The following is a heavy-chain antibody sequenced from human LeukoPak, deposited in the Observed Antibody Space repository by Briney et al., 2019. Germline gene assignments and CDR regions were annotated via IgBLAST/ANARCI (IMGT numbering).Heavy chain of an antibody. CDR1: GGSISSSSYY. CDR2: IYYSGST. Sequence: SETLSLTCTVSGGSISSSSYYWGWIRQPPGKGLEWIGSIYYSGSTYYNPSLKSRVTISVDTSKNQFSLKLSSVTAADTAVYYCARGTTGYEPFDYWGQGTLVTVSS. D-gene: IGHD5-12*01. J-gene: IGHJ4*02. V-gene: IGHV4-39*07. CDR3: ARGTTGYEPFDY.